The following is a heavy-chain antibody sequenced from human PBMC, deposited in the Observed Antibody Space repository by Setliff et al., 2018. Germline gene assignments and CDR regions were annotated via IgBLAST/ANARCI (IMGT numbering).Heavy chain of an antibody. CDR1: GGTFSSYA. J-gene: IGHJ4*02. Sequence: SFKVSCKASGGTFSSYAISWVRQAPGQGLELMGGIIPIFGTANNAQKFQGRVTITTYESTSKAYMELSSLRSEDTAVYYCARGNYYDSSGYSVDYWGQGPLFTVSS. CDR3: ARGNYYDSSGYSVDY. V-gene: IGHV1-69*05. CDR2: IIPIFGTA. D-gene: IGHD3-22*01.